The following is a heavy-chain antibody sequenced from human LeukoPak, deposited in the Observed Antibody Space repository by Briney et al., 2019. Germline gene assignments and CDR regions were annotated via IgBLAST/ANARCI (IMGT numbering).Heavy chain of an antibody. D-gene: IGHD6-19*01. CDR1: GFTFSSDA. CDR3: AKDIGLGSGWYYFDY. J-gene: IGHJ4*02. Sequence: TGGSLRLSCAASGFTFSSDAMSWVRQAPGKGLEWVSSISGSGGGIYYADSVKGRFTISRDNSKNTLYLQMNGLRVEDTAVYYCAKDIGLGSGWYYFDYWGQGTLVTVSS. CDR2: ISGSGGGI. V-gene: IGHV3-23*01.